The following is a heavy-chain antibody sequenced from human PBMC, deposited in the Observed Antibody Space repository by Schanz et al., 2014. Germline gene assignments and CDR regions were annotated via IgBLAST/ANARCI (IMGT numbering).Heavy chain of an antibody. CDR2: MSGSGSTA. D-gene: IGHD6-19*01. J-gene: IGHJ4*02. V-gene: IGHV3-23*01. CDR1: GFTFSNHA. Sequence: EVHLLESGGGLVQPGGSLRLSCAASGFTFSNHALSWVRQAPGKGLEWVSGMSGSGSTADYADSVKGRFTISRDNAKNSLYLQMNSLRAEDTAVYFCARDLISSGWYGWGQGTLVTVSS. CDR3: ARDLISSGWYG.